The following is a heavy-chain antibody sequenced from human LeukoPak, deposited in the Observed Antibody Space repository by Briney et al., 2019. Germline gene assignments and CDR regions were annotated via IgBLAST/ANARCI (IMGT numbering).Heavy chain of an antibody. CDR2: IYPGDSDT. V-gene: IGHV5-51*01. D-gene: IGHD3-10*01. CDR3: ATRGGGQMVRGIPDAFDI. J-gene: IGHJ3*02. Sequence: PGESLKISCKGSEYTFINFWIGWVRQMPGKGLEWMGSIYPGDSDTRYSPSFQGQVTISADKSISTAHLHWSSLKASDTAMYYCATRGGGQMVRGIPDAFDIWGQGTMVTVSS. CDR1: EYTFINFW.